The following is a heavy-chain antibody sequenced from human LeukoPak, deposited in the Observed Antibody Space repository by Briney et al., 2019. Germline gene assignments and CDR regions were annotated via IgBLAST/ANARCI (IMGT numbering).Heavy chain of an antibody. D-gene: IGHD3-3*01. CDR2: INPNSGGT. V-gene: IGHV1-2*02. J-gene: IGHJ5*02. Sequence: ASVKVSCKASGYTFTGYYMHWVRQAPGQGLEWMGWINPNSGGTNYAQKFQGRVTMTRDTSISTAYMELSRLRSDDTAAYYCARFGTNWYYDFWSGTGFDPWGQGTLVTVSS. CDR1: GYTFTGYY. CDR3: ARFGTNWYYDFWSGTGFDP.